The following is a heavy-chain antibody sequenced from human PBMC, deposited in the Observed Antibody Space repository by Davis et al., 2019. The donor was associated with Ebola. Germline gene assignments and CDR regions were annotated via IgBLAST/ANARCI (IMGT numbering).Heavy chain of an antibody. J-gene: IGHJ6*02. Sequence: PGGSLRLSCAASGFTFSNYWMNWVRQAPGKGLEWVANIKQDGSEKNYVDSVKGRFTISRDNAKNSLYLQMNSLRAEDTAVYFCARDVLGLYGMDVWGQGTTVTVSS. D-gene: IGHD3-16*01. CDR3: ARDVLGLYGMDV. CDR2: IKQDGSEK. CDR1: GFTFSNYW. V-gene: IGHV3-7*03.